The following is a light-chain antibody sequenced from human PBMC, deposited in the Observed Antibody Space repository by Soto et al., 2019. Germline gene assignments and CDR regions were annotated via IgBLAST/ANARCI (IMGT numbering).Light chain of an antibody. Sequence: QLVLTQPASVSGSPGQSITISCTGTSSDVGGYNYVSWYQHHPGKAPKLMIYEVSNRPSGVSNRFSGSKSGNTASLTISGLQAEDEADYYCSSYTSSSRYVFGTGTQLTVL. CDR3: SSYTSSSRYV. J-gene: IGLJ1*01. CDR1: SSDVGGYNY. CDR2: EVS. V-gene: IGLV2-14*01.